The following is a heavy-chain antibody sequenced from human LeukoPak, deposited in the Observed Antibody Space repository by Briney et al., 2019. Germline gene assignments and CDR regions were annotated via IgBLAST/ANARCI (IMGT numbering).Heavy chain of an antibody. V-gene: IGHV4-34*01. Sequence: PSETLSLTCAVYGGSFSGYYWSWIRQPPGKGLEWIGEINHSGSTNYNPSLKSRVTISVDTSKNQFSLKLSSVPAADTAVYYCARGYGSITSCYWRRGRFDPWGQGTLVTVSS. CDR3: ARGYGSITSCYWRRGRFDP. CDR1: GGSFSGYY. CDR2: INHSGST. J-gene: IGHJ5*02. D-gene: IGHD2-2*01.